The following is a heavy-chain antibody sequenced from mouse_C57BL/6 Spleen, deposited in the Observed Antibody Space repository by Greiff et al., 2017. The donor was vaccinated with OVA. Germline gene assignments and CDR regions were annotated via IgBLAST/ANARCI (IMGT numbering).Heavy chain of an antibody. J-gene: IGHJ2*01. CDR2: IDPENGDT. V-gene: IGHV14-4*01. Sequence: EVHLVESGAELVRPGASVKLSCTASGFTIKDDYMHWVKQRPEQGLEWIGWIDPENGDTEYASKFQGKATITADTSSNTAYLQLSSLTSEDTAVYYCTTHCSNVSYFDYWGQGTTLTVSS. CDR3: TTHCSNVSYFDY. CDR1: GFTIKDDY. D-gene: IGHD2-5*01.